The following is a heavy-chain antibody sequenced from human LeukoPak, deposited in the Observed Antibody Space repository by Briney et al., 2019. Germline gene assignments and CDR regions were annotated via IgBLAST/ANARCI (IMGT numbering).Heavy chain of an antibody. V-gene: IGHV4-34*01. CDR3: ARVASSAYSSGWSYYYYGMDV. J-gene: IGHJ6*02. D-gene: IGHD6-19*01. CDR1: GGSFSGYY. Sequence: SDTLSLTCAVYGGSFSGYYWSWIRQPPGKGLEWIGEINHSGSTNYNPSLKSRVTISVDTSKNQFSLKLSSVTAADTAVYYCARVASSAYSSGWSYYYYGMDVWGQGTTVTVSS. CDR2: INHSGST.